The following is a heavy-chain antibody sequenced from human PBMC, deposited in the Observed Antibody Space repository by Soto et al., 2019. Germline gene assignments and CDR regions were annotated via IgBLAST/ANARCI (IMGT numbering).Heavy chain of an antibody. CDR2: IFDSGNA. V-gene: IGHV4-59*08. Sequence: QVQLQESGPGLVKPSETLSLTCTVSGGSINSYCWSWIRQPPGKGLEWIAYIFDSGNANYNPSLKSRPTISVDTSKNQFSLKLTSVTAAHTAVYYCARHRRTTVAKFYFDNWGQGALVTVSS. J-gene: IGHJ4*02. D-gene: IGHD4-4*01. CDR1: GGSINSYC. CDR3: ARHRRTTVAKFYFDN.